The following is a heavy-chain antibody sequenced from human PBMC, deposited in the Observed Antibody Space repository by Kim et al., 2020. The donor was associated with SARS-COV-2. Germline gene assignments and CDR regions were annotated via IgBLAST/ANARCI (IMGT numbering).Heavy chain of an antibody. CDR3: ARFLRAAYGMDV. J-gene: IGHJ6*02. Sequence: YSPSFQGQVTISADKSISTAYLQWSSLKASDTAMYYCARFLRAAYGMDVWGQGTTVTVSS. V-gene: IGHV5-51*01. D-gene: IGHD3-16*01.